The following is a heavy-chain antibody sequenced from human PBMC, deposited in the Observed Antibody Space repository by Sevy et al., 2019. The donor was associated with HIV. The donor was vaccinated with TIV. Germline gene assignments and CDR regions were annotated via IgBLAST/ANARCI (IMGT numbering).Heavy chain of an antibody. V-gene: IGHV4-59*08. Sequence: SETLSLTCTVSGGSITSLYWNWIRKPPGKGLEWIAKINYKGHINYNPSLKIRVTLSLATSKNQFSLRLSSVTAADTAMYYCAGENAWGRGYSWGQGTLVTVSS. CDR1: GGSITSLY. CDR2: INYKGHI. J-gene: IGHJ4*02. CDR3: AGENAWGRGYS. D-gene: IGHD1-26*01.